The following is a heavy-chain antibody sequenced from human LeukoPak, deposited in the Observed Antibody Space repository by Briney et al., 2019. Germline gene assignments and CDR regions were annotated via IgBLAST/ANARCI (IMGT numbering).Heavy chain of an antibody. CDR1: GGTFSGYA. Sequence: SVKVSCKASGGTFSGYAISWVRQAPGQGLEWMGGIIPIFGTANYAQKFQGRVTITTDESTSTAYMELSSLRSEDTAVYYCARDSGREMATIGLFDYWGQGTLVTVSS. J-gene: IGHJ4*02. D-gene: IGHD5-24*01. V-gene: IGHV1-69*05. CDR2: IIPIFGTA. CDR3: ARDSGREMATIGLFDY.